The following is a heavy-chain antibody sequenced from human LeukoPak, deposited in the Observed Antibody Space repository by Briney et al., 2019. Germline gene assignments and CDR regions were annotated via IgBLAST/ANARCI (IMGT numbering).Heavy chain of an antibody. Sequence: SETLSLTCTVSGGSISSGSYYWNWIRQPAGKGLEWIGLIYSSGSTNYSPSLKSRVTISVDRSTNQFSLKLSSVTAADTAVYYCARSALVPGAITYFDFWGQGTQVTVSP. CDR3: ARSALVPGAITYFDF. D-gene: IGHD2-2*01. CDR1: GGSISSGSYY. V-gene: IGHV4-61*02. CDR2: IYSSGST. J-gene: IGHJ4*02.